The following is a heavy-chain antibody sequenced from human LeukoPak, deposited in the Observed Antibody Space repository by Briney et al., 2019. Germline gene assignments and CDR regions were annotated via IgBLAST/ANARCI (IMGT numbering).Heavy chain of an antibody. D-gene: IGHD3-22*01. CDR1: GYTLTELS. Sequence: ASVKVSCKVSGYTLTELSMHWVRQAPGKGVEWMGGFDPEDGETIYAQKFQGRVTMTEDTSTDTAYMELSSLRSEDTAVYYCATNYYDSSGLIDYWGQGTLVTVSS. CDR2: FDPEDGET. CDR3: ATNYYDSSGLIDY. V-gene: IGHV1-24*01. J-gene: IGHJ4*02.